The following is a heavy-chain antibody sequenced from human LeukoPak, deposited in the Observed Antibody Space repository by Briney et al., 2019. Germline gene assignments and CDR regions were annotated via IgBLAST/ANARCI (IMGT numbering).Heavy chain of an antibody. D-gene: IGHD2-2*02. CDR3: AKDAIVVVPAAIRADAFDI. V-gene: IGHV3-30*02. CDR2: IRYDGSNK. Sequence: GSLRLSCAASGFTFSSYGMHWVRQAPGKGLEWVAFIRYDGSNKYYADSVKGRFTISRDNSKNTLYLQMNSLRAEDTAVYYCAKDAIVVVPAAIRADAFDIWGQGTMVTVSS. CDR1: GFTFSSYG. J-gene: IGHJ3*02.